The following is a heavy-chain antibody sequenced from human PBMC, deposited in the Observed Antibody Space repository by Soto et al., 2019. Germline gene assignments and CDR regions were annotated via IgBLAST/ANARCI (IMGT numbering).Heavy chain of an antibody. J-gene: IGHJ4*02. CDR2: MSYDGNQK. Sequence: QVQVVESGGGVVQPGRSLRLSCAASGFTFSSYAIHWVRQAPGKGLEWVAVMSYDGNQKHYADSVKGRFTVSRDDSENTVFLQMTSMRPEDTATYYCAKDRYFDSYYLASWGQGTLVTVSS. CDR3: AKDRYFDSYYLAS. D-gene: IGHD3-9*01. CDR1: GFTFSSYA. V-gene: IGHV3-30-3*01.